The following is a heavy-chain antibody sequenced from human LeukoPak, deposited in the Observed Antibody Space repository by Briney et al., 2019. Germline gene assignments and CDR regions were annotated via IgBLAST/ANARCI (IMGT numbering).Heavy chain of an antibody. CDR3: TTDPGQWLVMDWFDP. CDR1: GFTFSNAW. D-gene: IGHD6-19*01. CDR2: IKSKTDGGTT. V-gene: IGHV3-15*01. Sequence: GGSLRLSCAASGFTFSNAWMSWVRQAPGKGLEWVGRIKSKTDGGTTDYAAPVKGRFTVSRDDSKNTLYLQMNSLKTEDTAVYYCTTDPGQWLVMDWFDPWGQGTLVTVSS. J-gene: IGHJ5*02.